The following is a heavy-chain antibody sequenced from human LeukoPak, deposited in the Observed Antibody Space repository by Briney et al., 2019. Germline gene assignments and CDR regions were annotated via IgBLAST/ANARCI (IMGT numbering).Heavy chain of an antibody. D-gene: IGHD2-15*01. CDR3: AREGYCSGGSCQLAFDY. V-gene: IGHV3-66*01. CDR2: IYSGGST. J-gene: IGHJ4*02. CDR1: GFTVSSNY. Sequence: GGSLRLSCAASGFTVSSNYMSWVRQAPGKGLEWVSVIYSGGSTYYADSVKGRLTISRDNSKNTLYLQMNSLRAEDTAVYYCAREGYCSGGSCQLAFDYWGQGTLVTVSS.